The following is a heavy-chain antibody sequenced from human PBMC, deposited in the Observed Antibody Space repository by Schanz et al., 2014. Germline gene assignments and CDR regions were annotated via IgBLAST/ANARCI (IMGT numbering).Heavy chain of an antibody. CDR1: GYTFTSYG. Sequence: QVQLVQSGAEVKKPGASVKVSCKASGYTFTSYGISWVRQAPGQGREWMGWISAYNGNTKYAQKVQGRVTMTTETSTSTAYMELRSLRSDYAAVYYCARASIAATGAFDSWGQGTLVTVSS. D-gene: IGHD6-13*01. CDR2: ISAYNGNT. J-gene: IGHJ4*02. CDR3: ARASIAATGAFDS. V-gene: IGHV1-18*01.